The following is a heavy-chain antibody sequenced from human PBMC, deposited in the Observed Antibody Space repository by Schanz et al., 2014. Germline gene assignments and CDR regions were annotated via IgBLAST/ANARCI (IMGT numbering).Heavy chain of an antibody. J-gene: IGHJ4*02. CDR2: INPSGGST. CDR1: GYTFTSDS. CDR3: AKDAAYYDSVIFPDH. Sequence: QVQLVQSGAEVKKPGASVKVSCKASGYTFTSDSMHWVRQAPGQGLEWMGMINPSGGSTTYAQKFQGRVTMTRDTSTSTVYMELSSLRSEDTAVYYCAKDAAYYDSVIFPDHWGQGTLVTVSS. V-gene: IGHV1-46*01. D-gene: IGHD3-22*01.